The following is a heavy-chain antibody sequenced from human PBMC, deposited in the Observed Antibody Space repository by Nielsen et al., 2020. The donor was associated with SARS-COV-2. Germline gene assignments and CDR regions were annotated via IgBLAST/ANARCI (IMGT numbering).Heavy chain of an antibody. CDR1: GGSIRNTY. D-gene: IGHD2-2*01. Sequence: SETLSLTCAVSGGSIRNTYWGWIQQPPGKRLEWIAYSDHSWRINYNPSLKSRATISADTSKDQISLKLTSVTAADTAVYYCARLPAGTVSFDIWGQGTMVTVSS. CDR2: SDHSWRI. J-gene: IGHJ3*02. CDR3: ARLPAGTVSFDI. V-gene: IGHV4-59*08.